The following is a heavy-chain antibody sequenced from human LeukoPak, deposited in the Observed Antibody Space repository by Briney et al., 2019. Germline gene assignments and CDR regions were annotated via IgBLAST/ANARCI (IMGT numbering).Heavy chain of an antibody. CDR3: ARANNYDSIAYYFDS. Sequence: SQSLSLTCAVSAGSINRGGYSWSWIRQPPGKGLEWIGNVYHSGSTSYNPSLKSRVTMSVDTSKNQFSLSLSSVTAADTAVYYCARANNYDSIAYYFDSWGQGTLVTVSS. D-gene: IGHD3-22*01. V-gene: IGHV4-30-4*07. J-gene: IGHJ4*02. CDR1: AGSINRGGYS. CDR2: VYHSGST.